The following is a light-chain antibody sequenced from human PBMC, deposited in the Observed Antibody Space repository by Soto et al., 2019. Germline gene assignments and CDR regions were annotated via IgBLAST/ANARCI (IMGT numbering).Light chain of an antibody. CDR2: AAS. V-gene: IGKV1-39*01. J-gene: IGKJ2*02. CDR3: QQSYSTWCT. Sequence: DIQMTQSPSSLSASVGDRVTITCRASQNISTFLNWYQQELGKAPKLLIYAASSLQGGVPSRFSGSGSGTDFTLTITSLQPEDFASYYCQQSYSTWCTFGQGTKLEIK. CDR1: QNISTF.